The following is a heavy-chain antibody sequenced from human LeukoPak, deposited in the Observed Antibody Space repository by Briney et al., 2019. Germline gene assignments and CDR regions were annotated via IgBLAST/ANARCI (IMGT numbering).Heavy chain of an antibody. D-gene: IGHD2-2*01. CDR1: GFTFRTYS. V-gene: IGHV3-21*06. J-gene: IGHJ4*02. Sequence: GGSMRLSCAASGFTFRTYSMNWVRQAPGKGLEWVSSISSSSSYIYYADSVKGRFTISRDNAKNSLYLQMNSLRAEDTAVYYCARDGVSVVPAEYLTFDYWGQGTLVTVSS. CDR2: ISSSSSYI. CDR3: ARDGVSVVPAEYLTFDY.